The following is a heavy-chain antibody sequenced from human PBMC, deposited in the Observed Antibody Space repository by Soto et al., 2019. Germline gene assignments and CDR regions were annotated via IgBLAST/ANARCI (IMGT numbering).Heavy chain of an antibody. CDR1: GYTFTNYW. CDR2: IYPGDSDT. V-gene: IGHV5-51*01. CDR3: AASIFYYGMDV. J-gene: IGHJ6*02. Sequence: GESLKISCKGSGYTFTNYWIGWVRQMPGKGPEWMGIIYPGDSDTKYNPSFQGQVTISVDKSITTTYLQWSSLKASDTAIYYCAASIFYYGMDVWGQGTTVTVS.